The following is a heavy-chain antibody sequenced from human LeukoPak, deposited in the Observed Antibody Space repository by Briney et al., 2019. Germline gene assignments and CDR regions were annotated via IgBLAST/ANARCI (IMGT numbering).Heavy chain of an antibody. CDR2: ISGSGGST. CDR3: ARVRDIYFDY. Sequence: PGGSLRLSCAASGFTFSSYAMSWFRQAPGKGREWVSAISGSGGSTYYADSVKGRFTISRDNSKNTLYLQMNSPIAEDTDVYYCARVRDIYFDYWGQGTLVTVSS. J-gene: IGHJ4*02. V-gene: IGHV3-23*01. CDR1: GFTFSSYA.